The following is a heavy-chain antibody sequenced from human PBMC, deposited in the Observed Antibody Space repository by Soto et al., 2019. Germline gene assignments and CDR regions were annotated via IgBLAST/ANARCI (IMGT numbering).Heavy chain of an antibody. V-gene: IGHV3-7*01. CDR2: IKQDGSEK. J-gene: IGHJ1*01. D-gene: IGHD6-13*01. Sequence: EVQLVESGGGLVQPGGSLRLSCAASGFTFSSYWMSWVRQAPGKGLEWVAGIKQDGSEKYYVDSVKGRFTISRDNAKNSLYLQMNSLRAEDTAVYYCARWVIAAASFEYFQHWGQGTLVTVSS. CDR3: ARWVIAAASFEYFQH. CDR1: GFTFSSYW.